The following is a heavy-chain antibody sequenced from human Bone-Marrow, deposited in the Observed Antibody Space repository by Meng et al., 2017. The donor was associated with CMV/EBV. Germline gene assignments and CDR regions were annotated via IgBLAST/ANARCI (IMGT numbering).Heavy chain of an antibody. J-gene: IGHJ4*02. Sequence: ASVKVSCKASDYTFTKYGITWMRQAPGQGLEWMGWLSTYNSATKYAQKVQGRVTMTTETATNTAYMELRSLRPDDTAVYYCARASGPAIYQLLSIYWGQGTLVTVSS. D-gene: IGHD2-2*01. CDR3: ARASGPAIYQLLSIY. CDR2: LSTYNSAT. V-gene: IGHV1-18*01. CDR1: DYTFTKYG.